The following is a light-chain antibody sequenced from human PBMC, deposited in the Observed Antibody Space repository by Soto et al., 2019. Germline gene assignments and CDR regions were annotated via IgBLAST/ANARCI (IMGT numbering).Light chain of an antibody. CDR2: GAS. Sequence: EIVLTQSPGTLSLSPGERATLSCRASQSVSNNYLAWYQQKPGQAPTLLIYGASNRATGIPARFSGSGSGTDFTLTISSLPPEDFAVYYCQQYGSSPFTFGPGTKVDIK. CDR1: QSVSNNY. CDR3: QQYGSSPFT. V-gene: IGKV3-20*01. J-gene: IGKJ3*01.